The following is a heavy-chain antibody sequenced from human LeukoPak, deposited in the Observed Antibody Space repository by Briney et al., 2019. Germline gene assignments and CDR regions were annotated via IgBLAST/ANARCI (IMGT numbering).Heavy chain of an antibody. CDR2: IYNSGST. CDR1: GGSISSYY. Sequence: SETLSLTCTVSGGSISSYYWSWIRQPPGKGLKWIGYIYNSGSTNYNPSLKSRVTISVDTSKNQFSLNLSSVTAADTAVYYCARGSGYGDYRLDYWGQGTLVTVSS. J-gene: IGHJ4*02. CDR3: ARGSGYGDYRLDY. V-gene: IGHV4-59*01. D-gene: IGHD4-17*01.